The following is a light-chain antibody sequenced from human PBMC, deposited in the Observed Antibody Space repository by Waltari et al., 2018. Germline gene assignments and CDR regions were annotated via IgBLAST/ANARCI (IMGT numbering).Light chain of an antibody. CDR1: QSVSSY. V-gene: IGKV3-11*01. Sequence: EIVLTPSPATLFLSPGERATLSCRASQSVSSYLAWYQQKPGQAPRLLIYDASNRATGIPARFSGSGSGTDFTLTISSLEPEDFAVYYCQQRSNWPPTFGQGTKVEIK. CDR2: DAS. CDR3: QQRSNWPPT. J-gene: IGKJ1*01.